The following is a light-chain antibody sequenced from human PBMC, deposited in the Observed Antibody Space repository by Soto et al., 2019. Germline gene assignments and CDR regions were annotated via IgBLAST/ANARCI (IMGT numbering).Light chain of an antibody. CDR2: GAS. CDR3: QQYNNWPPYT. J-gene: IGKJ2*01. Sequence: EIVMTQSPAALSVSPGERATFSCRASQTVSSNLAWYQQKPGQAPRLLIFGASTRATGIPARFSGSGSGTEFTLTISSLQSEDFAAYYCQQYNNWPPYTFGQGTKVEIK. CDR1: QTVSSN. V-gene: IGKV3-15*01.